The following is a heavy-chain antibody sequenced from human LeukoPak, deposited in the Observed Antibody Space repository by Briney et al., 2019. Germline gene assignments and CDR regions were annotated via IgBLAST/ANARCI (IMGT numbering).Heavy chain of an antibody. CDR2: IRSKANSYAT. CDR1: GFTFSGSA. J-gene: IGHJ2*01. CDR3: AGSDTIGYSPREWDYWYFDL. D-gene: IGHD3-10*01. Sequence: GGSLRLSCAASGFTFSGSAMHWVRQASGKGLEWVGRIRSKANSYATAYAASVKGRFTISRDDSKNTAYLQMNSLKTEDTAVYYCAGSDTIGYSPREWDYWYFDLWGRGTLVTVSS. V-gene: IGHV3-73*01.